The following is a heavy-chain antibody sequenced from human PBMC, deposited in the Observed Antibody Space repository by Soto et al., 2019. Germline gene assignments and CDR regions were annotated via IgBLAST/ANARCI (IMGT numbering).Heavy chain of an antibody. D-gene: IGHD2-2*03. V-gene: IGHV3-48*03. CDR1: GFTFSRYE. CDR3: GRVGIGYYYCMDV. CDR2: ISSRGSSI. Sequence: GGSLRLSCASSGFTFSRYEMNWVRQAPGKGLEWVSHISSRGSSIYYADSVKGRFTIARDNAKNSMYLQMNSLRAEDTAVYYCGRVGIGYYYCMDVWGEGTTVTVSS. J-gene: IGHJ6*04.